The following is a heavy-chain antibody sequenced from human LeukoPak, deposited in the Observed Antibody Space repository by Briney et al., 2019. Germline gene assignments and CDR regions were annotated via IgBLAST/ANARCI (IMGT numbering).Heavy chain of an antibody. J-gene: IGHJ4*02. Sequence: GASVKVSCKASGGTFSSYAISWVRQAPGQGLEWMGGIIPIFGTANYAQKFQGRVTMTRDTSTSTVYMELSSLRSEDTAVYYCARGEATEYWGQGTLVTVSS. CDR1: GGTFSSYA. CDR3: ARGEATEY. CDR2: IIPIFGTA. V-gene: IGHV1-69*05. D-gene: IGHD1-26*01.